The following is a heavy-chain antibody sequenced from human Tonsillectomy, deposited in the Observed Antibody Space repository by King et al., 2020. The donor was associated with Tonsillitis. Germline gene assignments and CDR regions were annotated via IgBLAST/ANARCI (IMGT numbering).Heavy chain of an antibody. CDR2: IYPGDSDS. V-gene: IGHV5-51*01. CDR3: ATPFSWNYYDGLGY. D-gene: IGHD1-26*01. Sequence: VQLVQSGAEVKKPGESVKISCKGSGYSFTTYWIAWVRQMPGKGLEWLGIIYPGDSDSRNNPSFQGQVTISADKSISTAYLQWNSLKASDTAMYYCATPFSWNYYDGLGYWGQGTLVTVSS. J-gene: IGHJ4*02. CDR1: GYSFTTYW.